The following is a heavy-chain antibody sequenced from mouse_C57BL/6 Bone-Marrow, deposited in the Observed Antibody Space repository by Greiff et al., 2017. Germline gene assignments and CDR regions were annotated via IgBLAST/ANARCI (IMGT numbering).Heavy chain of an antibody. D-gene: IGHD2-4*01. CDR1: GYTFTSYW. Sequence: QVQLQQPGAELVKPGASVKMSCKASGYTFTSYWITWVKQRPGQGLEWIGDIYPGSGSNNTNEKFKSKATLAVDTSSSTAYMQLSGLTSEDSAVYYCARGDYAAWFAYWGQGTLVTVSA. J-gene: IGHJ3*01. V-gene: IGHV1-55*01. CDR3: ARGDYAAWFAY. CDR2: IYPGSGSN.